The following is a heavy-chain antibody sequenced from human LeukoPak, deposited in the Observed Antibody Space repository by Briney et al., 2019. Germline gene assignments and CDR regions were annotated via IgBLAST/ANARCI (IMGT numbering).Heavy chain of an antibody. J-gene: IGHJ5*02. V-gene: IGHV3-23*01. Sequence: PGGSLRLSCAASRFTFSSYAMSWVRQAPGKGLEWVSAISGSGGSTYYADSVKGRFTISRDNSKNTLYLQMNSLRAEDTAVYYCARRRYRWNYEGSYNWFDPWGQGTLVTVSS. CDR1: RFTFSSYA. D-gene: IGHD1-7*01. CDR3: ARRRYRWNYEGSYNWFDP. CDR2: ISGSGGST.